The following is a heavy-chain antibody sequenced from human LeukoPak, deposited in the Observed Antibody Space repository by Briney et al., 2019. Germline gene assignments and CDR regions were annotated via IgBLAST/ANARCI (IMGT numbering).Heavy chain of an antibody. CDR2: ISYDGSNK. J-gene: IGHJ3*01. Sequence: GRSLRLSCAASGFTFSRHAMHWVRQAPGKGVEWVAVISYDGSNKDYADSVKGRFTVSRDNSKNTLYLQFSSLRAEDTAVFYCARSAGDPHAFDVWGQGTMVTVSS. V-gene: IGHV3-30-3*01. D-gene: IGHD2-21*01. CDR1: GFTFSRHA. CDR3: ARSAGDPHAFDV.